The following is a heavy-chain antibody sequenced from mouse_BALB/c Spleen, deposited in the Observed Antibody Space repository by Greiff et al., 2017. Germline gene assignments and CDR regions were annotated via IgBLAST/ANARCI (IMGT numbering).Heavy chain of an antibody. V-gene: IGHV5-9-4*01. CDR2: ISSGGSYT. CDR1: GFTFSSYA. CDR3: ARRDDDDYFDD. D-gene: IGHD2-14*01. J-gene: IGHJ2*01. Sequence: EVKLVESGGGLVKPGGSLKLSCAASGFTFSSYAMSWVRQSPEKRLEWVAEISSGGSYTYYPDTVTGRFTISRDNAKNTLYLEMSSLRSEDTAMYYCARRDDDDYFDDWGQGTTLTVAS.